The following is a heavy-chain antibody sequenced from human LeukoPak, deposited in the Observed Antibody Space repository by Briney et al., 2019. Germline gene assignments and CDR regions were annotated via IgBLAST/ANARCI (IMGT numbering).Heavy chain of an antibody. D-gene: IGHD1-1*01. CDR2: IKQDGSEK. CDR1: GFTFSSYW. V-gene: IGHV3-7*01. J-gene: IGHJ4*02. Sequence: GGSPRLSCAASGFTFSSYWMSWVRQPPGKGLEWVAKIKQDGSEKYYVDSVKGRFTISRDNAKNSLYLQMNSLRDEDTAVYYCARGYTNYPFGYWGQGTLVTVSS. CDR3: ARGYTNYPFGY.